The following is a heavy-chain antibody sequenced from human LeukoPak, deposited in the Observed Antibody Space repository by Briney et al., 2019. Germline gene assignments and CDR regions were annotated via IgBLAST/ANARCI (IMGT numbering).Heavy chain of an antibody. Sequence: GGSLRLSCAASGFTFSSYSMNWVRQAPGKGLEWVSSISSSSSYIYYADSVKGRFTISRDNAKNSLYLQMNSLRAEDTAVYCCAREVVYAIPLFDYWGQGTLVTVSS. J-gene: IGHJ4*02. CDR1: GFTFSSYS. CDR2: ISSSSSYI. V-gene: IGHV3-21*01. CDR3: AREVVYAIPLFDY. D-gene: IGHD2-8*02.